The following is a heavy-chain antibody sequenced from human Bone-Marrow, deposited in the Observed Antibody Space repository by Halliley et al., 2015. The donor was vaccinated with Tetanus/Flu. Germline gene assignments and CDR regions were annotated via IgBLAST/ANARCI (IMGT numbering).Heavy chain of an antibody. V-gene: IGHV4-59*09. Sequence: SRGTANYTPPLKSRVSISIDPSKDQFSLKLTSMPAADTAVYYCARGSGSAFCGGDCYGLDYWGQGTLVTVSS. CDR2: SRGTA. J-gene: IGHJ4*02. D-gene: IGHD2-21*02. CDR3: ARGSGSAFCGGDCYGLDY.